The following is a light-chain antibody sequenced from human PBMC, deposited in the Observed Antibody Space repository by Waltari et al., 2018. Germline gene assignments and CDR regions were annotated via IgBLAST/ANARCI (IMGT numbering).Light chain of an antibody. Sequence: EIVLTQSPGTLSLSPGERATLSCRASQSVDSTSLAWYQQKPGQAPRLLIYGASRRATGITDRFSGSGSGTDFTLTISILEPEDFAVYYCQQYDSSFTFGPGTKVDIK. J-gene: IGKJ3*01. CDR2: GAS. CDR1: QSVDSTS. CDR3: QQYDSSFT. V-gene: IGKV3-20*01.